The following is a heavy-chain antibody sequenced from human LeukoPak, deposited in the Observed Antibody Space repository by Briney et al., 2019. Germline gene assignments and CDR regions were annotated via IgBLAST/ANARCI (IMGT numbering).Heavy chain of an antibody. Sequence: GGSLRLSCAASGFSFSSYAMHWVRQAPGKGLEWVAVISYDGSNKYYADSVKGRFTISRDNSKNTLYLQMNSLRAEDTAVYYCARGGDSSSWHDAFDIWGQGTMVTVSS. V-gene: IGHV3-30-3*01. CDR1: GFSFSSYA. D-gene: IGHD6-13*01. CDR2: ISYDGSNK. J-gene: IGHJ3*02. CDR3: ARGGDSSSWHDAFDI.